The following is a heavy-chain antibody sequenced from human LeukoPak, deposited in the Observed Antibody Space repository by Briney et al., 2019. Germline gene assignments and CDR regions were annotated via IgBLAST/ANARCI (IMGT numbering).Heavy chain of an antibody. V-gene: IGHV3-64*01. J-gene: IGHJ6*02. D-gene: IGHD1-26*01. Sequence: GGSLRLSSAGSVFAFSSYSIRWVRQAPGKGLGSVSAITSNVGLTYYANSVRGRFTISRDNSKNTLYLQMGSLRAEDMAVYYFARVTAGATTSNYYYYHMYVWGQGTTVTVSS. CDR1: VFAFSSYS. CDR2: ITSNVGLT. CDR3: ARVTAGATTSNYYYYHMYV.